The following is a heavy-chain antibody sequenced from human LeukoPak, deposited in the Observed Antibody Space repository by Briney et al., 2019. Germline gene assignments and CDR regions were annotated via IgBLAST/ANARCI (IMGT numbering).Heavy chain of an antibody. D-gene: IGHD3-22*01. CDR3: ARGSRRVTMIVVVNYMDV. Sequence: SETLSLTCAVYGGSLSGYYWSWIRQPPGKGLEWIGEINHSGSTNYNPSLKSRVTISVDTSKNQFSLKLSSVTAADTAVYYCARGSRRVTMIVVVNYMDVWGKGTTVTVSS. CDR2: INHSGST. V-gene: IGHV4-34*01. CDR1: GGSLSGYY. J-gene: IGHJ6*03.